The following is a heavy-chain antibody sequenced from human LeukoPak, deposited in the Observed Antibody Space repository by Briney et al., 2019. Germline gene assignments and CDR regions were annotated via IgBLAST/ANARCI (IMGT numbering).Heavy chain of an antibody. CDR3: AKGQDYYGSGSYYDLDY. Sequence: GGSLRLSCAASGFTFSSYAMSWVRQAPGKGLEWVSAISGSGGSTYYADSVKGRFTISRDNSKNTLYLQMNSLGAEDTAVYYCAKGQDYYGSGSYYDLDYWGQGTLVTVSS. CDR2: ISGSGGST. V-gene: IGHV3-23*01. CDR1: GFTFSSYA. J-gene: IGHJ4*02. D-gene: IGHD3-10*01.